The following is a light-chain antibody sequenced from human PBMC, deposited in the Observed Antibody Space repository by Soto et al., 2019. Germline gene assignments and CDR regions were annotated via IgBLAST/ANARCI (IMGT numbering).Light chain of an antibody. CDR1: QGINSF. CDR3: QKYNSAPRT. Sequence: IQMTQSPSSLSASVGDRVTITCRASQGINSFLAWYQQKQGKXXKXXIYAASTLQSGVPSRFRGSGSGTDLTLTISSLQPEDAETYYCQKYNSAPRTFGQGTKVDIK. V-gene: IGKV1-27*01. J-gene: IGKJ1*01. CDR2: AAS.